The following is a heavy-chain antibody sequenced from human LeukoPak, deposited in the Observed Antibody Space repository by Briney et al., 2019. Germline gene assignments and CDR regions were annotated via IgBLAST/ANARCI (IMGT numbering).Heavy chain of an antibody. V-gene: IGHV3-23*01. D-gene: IGHD5-12*01. J-gene: IGHJ4*02. CDR1: GFTFSSYA. CDR2: IYGNGATT. CDR3: ARKYSGFDC. Sequence: GGSLRLSGAVSGFTFSSYAMNWVRQAPGKGLEWVSIIYGNGATTDYADSVKGRFTISRDDSKNTLYLQMNSLRAEDTAVYYCARKYSGFDCWGQGTLVTVSS.